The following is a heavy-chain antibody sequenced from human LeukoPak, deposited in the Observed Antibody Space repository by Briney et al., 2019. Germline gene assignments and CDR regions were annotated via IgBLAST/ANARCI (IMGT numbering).Heavy chain of an antibody. CDR3: AKPLGYDILTGSDAFDI. V-gene: IGHV3-23*01. Sequence: GGSLRLSCAASGFTFSSYAMSWVRQAPGKGLEWVSAISGSGGSTYYADSVKGRFTISRDNSKNTLYLQMNSLRAEDTAVYYCAKPLGYDILTGSDAFDIWGQGTMVTVSS. J-gene: IGHJ3*02. CDR1: GFTFSSYA. CDR2: ISGSGGST. D-gene: IGHD3-9*01.